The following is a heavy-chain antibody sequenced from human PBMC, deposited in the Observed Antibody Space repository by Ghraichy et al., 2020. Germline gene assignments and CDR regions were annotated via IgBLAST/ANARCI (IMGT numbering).Heavy chain of an antibody. CDR2: IYSGGST. CDR1: GFTVSSNY. J-gene: IGHJ6*02. V-gene: IGHV3-66*01. D-gene: IGHD6-13*01. Sequence: GGSLRLSCAASGFTVSSNYMSWVRQAPGKGLEWVSVIYSGGSTYYADSVKGRFTISRDNSKNTLYLQMNSLRAEDTAVYYCARVGNSSSWYDYYYYYGMDVWGQGTTVTVSS. CDR3: ARVGNSSSWYDYYYYYGMDV.